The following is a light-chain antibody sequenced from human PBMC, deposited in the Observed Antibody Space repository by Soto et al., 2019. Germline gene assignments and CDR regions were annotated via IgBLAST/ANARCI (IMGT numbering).Light chain of an antibody. CDR1: SSNIGSTY. Sequence: QAVVPQPPAVSAAPGQMVTISCSGTSSNIGSTYVSWYQHLPGTAPKLLIYDNNKRPSGIPARFSGSKSGTSATLGITGLQTGDEADYYCAAWDTSLHALILGGGTKVTVL. CDR2: DNN. J-gene: IGLJ2*01. V-gene: IGLV1-51*01. CDR3: AAWDTSLHALI.